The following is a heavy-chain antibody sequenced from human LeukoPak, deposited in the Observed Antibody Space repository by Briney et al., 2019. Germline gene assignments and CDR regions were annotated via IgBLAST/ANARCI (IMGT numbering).Heavy chain of an antibody. V-gene: IGHV4-59*01. CDR1: GGSISSYY. D-gene: IGHD1-26*01. CDR3: ARGSMGATTGYYYYYVDV. J-gene: IGHJ6*03. Sequence: SETLSLTCTVSGGSISSYYWSWIRQPPGKGLEWIGYIYYSGSTNYNPSLKSRVTISVDTSKNQFSLKLSSVTAADTAVYYCARGSMGATTGYYYYYVDVWGKGTTVTVSS. CDR2: IYYSGST.